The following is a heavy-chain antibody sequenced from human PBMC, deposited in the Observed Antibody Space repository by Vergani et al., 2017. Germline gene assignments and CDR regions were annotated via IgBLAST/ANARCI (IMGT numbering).Heavy chain of an antibody. D-gene: IGHD3-22*01. CDR2: IIPILGIA. Sequence: QVQLVQSGAEVKKPGSSVKVSCKASGGTFSSYTISWVRQAPGQGLEWMGRIIPILGIANYAQKFQGRVTITAEKSTSTAYMELSSLRSEDTAVYYCARGAEYYYDSSPFDYWGQGTLVTVSS. CDR3: ARGAEYYYDSSPFDY. V-gene: IGHV1-69*02. J-gene: IGHJ4*02. CDR1: GGTFSSYT.